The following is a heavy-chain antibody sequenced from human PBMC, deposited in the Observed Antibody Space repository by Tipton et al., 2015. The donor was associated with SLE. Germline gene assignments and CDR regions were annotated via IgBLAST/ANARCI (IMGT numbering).Heavy chain of an antibody. CDR1: GFIVSSNY. Sequence: VPLVQSGGGLVQPGGSLRLSCVVSGFIVSSNYMSWVRQAPGKGLEWVSSISSSSSYIYYADSVKGRFTISRDNAKNSLYLQMNSLRAEDTALYYCARTGAHYFDYGGQGTLVTVSS. V-gene: IGHV3-21*03. CDR3: ARTGAHYFDY. D-gene: IGHD1-14*01. J-gene: IGHJ4*02. CDR2: ISSSSSYI.